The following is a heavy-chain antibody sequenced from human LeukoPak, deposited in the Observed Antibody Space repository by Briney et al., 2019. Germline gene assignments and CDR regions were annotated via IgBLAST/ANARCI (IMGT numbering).Heavy chain of an antibody. CDR1: GFTFSSYA. V-gene: IGHV3-23*01. Sequence: GGSLRLSCAASGFTFSSYAMSWVRQAPGMGLEWVSSIGGSGVITYYADSVKGRFTISRDNSKNTLYLQMKSLRAEDTAVYYCARDIDNGDYVVYWGQGTLVTVSS. J-gene: IGHJ4*02. CDR2: IGGSGVIT. D-gene: IGHD4-17*01. CDR3: ARDIDNGDYVVY.